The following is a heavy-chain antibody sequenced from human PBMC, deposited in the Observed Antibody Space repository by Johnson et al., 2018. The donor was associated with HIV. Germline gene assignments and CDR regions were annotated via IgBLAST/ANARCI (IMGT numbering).Heavy chain of an antibody. CDR1: GFTFSDYY. J-gene: IGHJ3*02. CDR3: ARLVSSSFTHAFEI. CDR2: VNQDGSAK. V-gene: IGHV3-7*05. Sequence: MQLVESGGGLVKPGGSLRLSCAASGFTFSDYYMSWIRQAPGKGLEYVANVNQDGSAKFYVDSVKGRFTISRDNAKNSLYLQMNSLRDEDTALYYCARLVSSSFTHAFEIWGQGTMVTVSS. D-gene: IGHD3-22*01.